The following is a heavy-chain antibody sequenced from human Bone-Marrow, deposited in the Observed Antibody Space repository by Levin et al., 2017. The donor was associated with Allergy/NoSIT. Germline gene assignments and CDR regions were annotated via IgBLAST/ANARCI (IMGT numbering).Heavy chain of an antibody. CDR1: GFTFDDYT. CDR2: ISWDGGST. J-gene: IGHJ6*02. V-gene: IGHV3-43*01. Sequence: GGSLRLSCAASGFTFDDYTMHWVRQAPGKGLEWVSLISWDGGSTYYADSVKGRFTISRDNSKNSLYLQMNSLRTEDTALYYCAKDIVGYSSSSARYYYYDGMDVWGQGTTVTVSS. CDR3: AKDIVGYSSSSARYYYYDGMDV. D-gene: IGHD6-6*01.